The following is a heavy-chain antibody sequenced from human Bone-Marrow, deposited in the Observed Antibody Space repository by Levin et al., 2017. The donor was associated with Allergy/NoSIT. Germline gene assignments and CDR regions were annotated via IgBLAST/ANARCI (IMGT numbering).Heavy chain of an antibody. J-gene: IGHJ4*02. Sequence: LSLTCAASGLSVSSYGMNWVRQDPGKRLEWISYIGGSYDTFYADSVKGRFTVSRDNAKNSVYLQMNSLRVEDTGVYYCVRGTTSNLGHWGQGTLVTVSS. V-gene: IGHV3-48*01. D-gene: IGHD1-1*01. CDR1: GLSVSSYG. CDR3: VRGTTSNLGH. CDR2: IGGSYDT.